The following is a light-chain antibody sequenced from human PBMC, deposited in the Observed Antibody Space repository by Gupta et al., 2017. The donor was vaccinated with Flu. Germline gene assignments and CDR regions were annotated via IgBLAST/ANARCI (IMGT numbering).Light chain of an antibody. Sequence: SYVLTQPPSVSVAPGQTARITCGGENIGSKSVHWYQQRPGQAPVLVVYDDSDRPSGIPERFSGSNSGDTATLTISRVEAGDEADYYCQVEDRSNDQWVFGGGTKLTVL. V-gene: IGLV3-21*02. CDR2: DDS. J-gene: IGLJ3*02. CDR3: QVEDRSNDQWV. CDR1: NIGSKS.